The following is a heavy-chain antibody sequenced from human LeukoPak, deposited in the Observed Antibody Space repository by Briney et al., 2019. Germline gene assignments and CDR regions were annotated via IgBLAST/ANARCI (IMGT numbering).Heavy chain of an antibody. CDR3: AVGSSSPDAFDI. CDR2: INTNTGNP. V-gene: IGHV7-4-1*02. CDR1: GYTLTELS. D-gene: IGHD6-13*01. J-gene: IGHJ3*02. Sequence: VASVKVSCKVSGYTLTELSMHWVRQAPGKGLEWMGWINTNTGNPTYAQGFTGRFVFSLDTSVSTAYLQISSLKAEDTAVYYCAVGSSSPDAFDIWGQGTMVTVSS.